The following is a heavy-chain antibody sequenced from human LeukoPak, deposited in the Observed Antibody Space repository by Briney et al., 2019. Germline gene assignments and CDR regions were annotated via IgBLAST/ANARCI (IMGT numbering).Heavy chain of an antibody. CDR3: ARDLVVGATGVNYFDY. D-gene: IGHD1-26*01. J-gene: IGHJ4*02. CDR2: IYYSGST. Sequence: SETLSLTCTVSGYSISSDYYWGWIRQPPGKGLEWIGSIYYSGSTYYNPSLKSRVTISVDTSKNQFSLKLSSVTAADTAVYYCARDLVVGATGVNYFDYWGQGTLVTVSS. V-gene: IGHV4-38-2*02. CDR1: GYSISSDYY.